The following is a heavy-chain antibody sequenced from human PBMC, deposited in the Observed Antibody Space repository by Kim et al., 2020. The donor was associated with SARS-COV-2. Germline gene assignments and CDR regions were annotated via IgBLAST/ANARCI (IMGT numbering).Heavy chain of an antibody. CDR2: INPSGGST. Sequence: ASLKVSCKASGYTFTSYYMHWVRQAPGQGLEWMGIINPSGGSTSYAQKFQGRVTMTRDTSTSTVYMELSSLRSEDTAVYYCARGRPTYYYDSSGWGYWGQGTLVTVSS. CDR1: GYTFTSYY. J-gene: IGHJ4*02. CDR3: ARGRPTYYYDSSGWGY. D-gene: IGHD3-22*01. V-gene: IGHV1-46*01.